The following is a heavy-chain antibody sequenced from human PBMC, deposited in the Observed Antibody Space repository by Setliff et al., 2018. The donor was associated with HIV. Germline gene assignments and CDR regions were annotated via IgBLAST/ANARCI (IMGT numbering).Heavy chain of an antibody. V-gene: IGHV1-46*01. J-gene: IGHJ6*03. D-gene: IGHD3-3*01. Sequence: GASVKVSCKASVYTFTHYYMQWVRQAPGQGGEWMGIINPSGGSANYAQKFQGRVTMTRETSTSTVYMELSSLSSDETAVYYCAREGGREYDFWCGYYRPYYYYMDVWGKGTTVTVSS. CDR3: AREGGREYDFWCGYYRPYYYYMDV. CDR1: VYTFTHYY. CDR2: INPSGGSA.